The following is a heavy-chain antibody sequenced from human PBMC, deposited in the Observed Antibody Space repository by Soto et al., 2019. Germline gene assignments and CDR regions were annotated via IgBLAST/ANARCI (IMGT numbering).Heavy chain of an antibody. CDR1: GFTFSSYS. Sequence: GGSLRLSCAASGFTFSSYSMNWVRQAPGKGLEWVSSITSSGSYIYYADLLKGRFTIPRDNAKKSLYLQMNSLRAEDTAVYFCARGTGDYDFWSGYHATDYFDYWGQGTLVTVS. CDR2: ITSSGSYI. CDR3: ARGTGDYDFWSGYHATDYFDY. D-gene: IGHD3-3*01. J-gene: IGHJ4*02. V-gene: IGHV3-21*01.